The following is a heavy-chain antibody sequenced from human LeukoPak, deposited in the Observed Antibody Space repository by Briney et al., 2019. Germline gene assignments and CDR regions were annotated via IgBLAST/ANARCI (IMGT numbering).Heavy chain of an antibody. D-gene: IGHD3-16*01. CDR3: ARSYVKNAFDI. V-gene: IGHV3-11*04. CDR2: ISSSSSTI. J-gene: IGHJ3*02. CDR1: GFTFSDYY. Sequence: GGSLRLSCAASGFTFSDYYMSWIRQAPGKGLEWVSYISSSSSTIYYADSVKGRFTISRDNAKNSLYLQMNSLRAEDTAVYYCARSYVKNAFDIWGQGTMVTVSS.